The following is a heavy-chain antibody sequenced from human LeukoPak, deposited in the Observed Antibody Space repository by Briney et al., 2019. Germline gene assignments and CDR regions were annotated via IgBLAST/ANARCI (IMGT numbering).Heavy chain of an antibody. CDR2: INHSGST. J-gene: IGHJ6*02. D-gene: IGHD6-13*01. V-gene: IGHV4-34*01. CDR1: GGSFSGYY. CDR3: ARGPRSSWFKESQNCYYYGMDV. Sequence: SETLSLTCAVYGGSFSGYYWSWIRQPPGKGLEWIGEINHSGSTNYNPSLKSRVTISVDTSKNQFSLKLSSVTAADTAVYYCARGPRSSWFKESQNCYYYGMDVWGQGTTVTVSS.